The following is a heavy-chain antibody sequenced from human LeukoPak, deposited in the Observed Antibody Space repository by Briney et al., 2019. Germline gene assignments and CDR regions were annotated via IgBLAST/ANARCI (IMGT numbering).Heavy chain of an antibody. CDR2: INEDGSEK. D-gene: IGHD3-10*01. J-gene: IGHJ4*02. CDR1: GFTFSSNW. V-gene: IGHV3-7*01. Sequence: PGGSLRLSCAVSGFTFSSNWMSWVRQAPGKGLEWVANINEDGSEKYYLDSVRGRFTISRDNAKNSLYLQMDSLRAEDTAVYYCARLFVYGSGAEAFDYWGQGALVTVSS. CDR3: ARLFVYGSGAEAFDY.